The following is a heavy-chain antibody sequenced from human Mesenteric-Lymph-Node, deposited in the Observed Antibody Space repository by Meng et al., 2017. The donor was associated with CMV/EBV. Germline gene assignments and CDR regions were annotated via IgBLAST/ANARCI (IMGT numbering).Heavy chain of an antibody. CDR3: ARRGNYDSDYSEY. CDR1: GDSISNSTYY. V-gene: IGHV4-39*01. J-gene: IGHJ4*02. CDR2: AHHSGTT. D-gene: IGHD3-22*01. Sequence: QLQLPESGPGLVKPSETLSLSCIVSGDSISNSTYYWTWIRQPPGKGLEWIGSAHHSGTTYYNPSLKGRLTISVDTSANLFSLRLTTVTAADTATYYCARRGNYDSDYSEYWGQGTLVTVSS.